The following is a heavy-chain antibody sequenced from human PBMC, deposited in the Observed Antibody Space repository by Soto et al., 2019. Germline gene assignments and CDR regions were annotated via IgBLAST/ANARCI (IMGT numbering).Heavy chain of an antibody. Sequence: GSLRRAGAASGFTGSSYEMNWGCQAPGKGLEWVSYISSSGSTIHHADYVTGRLTISRDQAKNPLYPQMNSLRADDPAVYYCARVGYSRSWHNWFDPWGQGTLVTVSS. D-gene: IGHD6-13*01. CDR2: ISSSGSTI. J-gene: IGHJ5*02. V-gene: IGHV3-48*03. CDR1: GFTGSSYE. CDR3: ARVGYSRSWHNWFDP.